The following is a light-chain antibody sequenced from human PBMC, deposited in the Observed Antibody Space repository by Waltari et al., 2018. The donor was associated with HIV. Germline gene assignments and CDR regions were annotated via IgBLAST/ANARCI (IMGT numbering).Light chain of an antibody. CDR1: SSDVWNYNL. V-gene: IGLV2-23*02. J-gene: IGLJ3*02. CDR3: CWRAGNDISWV. CDR2: GVN. Sequence: QSALTPPASVSGSPGQSLTISCTGTSSDVWNYNLFSWYLHHPGQAPKFIIDGVNKRPSGGSTRCAGSESSNRAFLTISGLQAEDEEDYYCCWRAGNDISWVFGGGTKLTVL.